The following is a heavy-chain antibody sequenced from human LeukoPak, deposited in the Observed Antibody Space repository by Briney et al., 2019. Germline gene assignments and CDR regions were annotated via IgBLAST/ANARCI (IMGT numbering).Heavy chain of an antibody. CDR2: IHPGDSDT. V-gene: IGHV5-51*01. CDR3: ARRQYGDYSFDY. CDR1: GYSFANNW. J-gene: IGHJ4*02. D-gene: IGHD4-17*01. Sequence: GESLKISCKGSGYSFANNWIAWVRQMPGKGLEWMGIIHPGDSDTRYRPSFQGQVTISADKSISTAYLQWSSLKASDTALYYCARRQYGDYSFDYWGQGALVTVSS.